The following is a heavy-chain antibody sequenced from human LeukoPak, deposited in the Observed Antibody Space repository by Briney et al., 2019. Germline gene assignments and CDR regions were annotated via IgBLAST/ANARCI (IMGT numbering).Heavy chain of an antibody. CDR3: ARHLCGDCYLGSGYYYYGMDV. Sequence: GESLKISCKGSGYSFTSYWIGWVRQMPGKGLEWMGIIYPGDSDTRYSPSFQGQVTISADKSVSTAYLQWSSLKASDTAMYYCARHLCGDCYLGSGYYYYGMDVWGQGTTVTVSS. CDR1: GYSFTSYW. D-gene: IGHD2-21*02. CDR2: IYPGDSDT. J-gene: IGHJ6*02. V-gene: IGHV5-51*01.